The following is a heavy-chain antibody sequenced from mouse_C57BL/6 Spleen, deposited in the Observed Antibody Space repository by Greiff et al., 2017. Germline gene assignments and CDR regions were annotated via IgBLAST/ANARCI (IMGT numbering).Heavy chain of an antibody. D-gene: IGHD1-1*01. CDR3: AIEEGFYYGSYYAMDY. J-gene: IGHJ4*01. CDR1: GYTFTSYW. V-gene: IGHV1-74*01. CDR2: IHPSDSDT. Sequence: QVQLQQPGAELVKPGASVKVSCKASGYTFTSYWMHWVKQRPGQGLEWIGRIHPSDSDTNYNQKFKGKATLTVDKSSSTAYMQLSSLTSEDSAVYYCAIEEGFYYGSYYAMDYWGQGTSVTVSS.